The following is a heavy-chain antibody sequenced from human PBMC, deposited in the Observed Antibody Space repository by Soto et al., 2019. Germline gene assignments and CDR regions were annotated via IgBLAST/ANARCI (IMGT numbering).Heavy chain of an antibody. V-gene: IGHV3-9*01. Sequence: EVQLVESGGGLVQPGRSLRLSCAASGFTFDDYAMHWVRQAPGKGLEWVSGISWNSGSIGYADSVKGRFTISRYNAKNSLYLQRNSLRAEDTALYYCAKDRKPVYSSWYFDLWGRGTLVTVSS. CDR1: GFTFDDYA. CDR3: AKDRKPVYSSWYFDL. J-gene: IGHJ2*01. CDR2: ISWNSGSI. D-gene: IGHD6-13*01.